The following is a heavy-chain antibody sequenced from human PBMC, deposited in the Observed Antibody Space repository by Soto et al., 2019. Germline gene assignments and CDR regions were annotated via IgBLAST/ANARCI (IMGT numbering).Heavy chain of an antibody. D-gene: IGHD6-19*01. Sequence: LSLACSVSGVSISSCGSYWCWISQHPGKGLEWRGYIYYSGSAYYNPSLKSRVTISVDTSKNQFSLKLSSVTAADTAVYYCARALAGTQEDYYYGMDVWGQGTTVTVSS. CDR2: IYYSGSA. V-gene: IGHV4-31*03. CDR1: GVSISSCGSY. J-gene: IGHJ6*02. CDR3: ARALAGTQEDYYYGMDV.